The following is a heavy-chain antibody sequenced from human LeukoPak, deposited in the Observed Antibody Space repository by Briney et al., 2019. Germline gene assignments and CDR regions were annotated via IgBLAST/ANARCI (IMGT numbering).Heavy chain of an antibody. D-gene: IGHD6-13*01. V-gene: IGHV1-18*01. CDR1: GYTFTSYG. CDR2: ISAYNGNT. J-gene: IGHJ4*02. Sequence: ASVKVSCKASGYTFTSYGISWVRQAPGQGLEWMGWISAYNGNTNYAQKLQGRVTMTTDTSTSTAYMELRSLRSDDTAVYYCARYSGYSSSWYVRGYFDYWAREPWSPSPQ. CDR3: ARYSGYSSSWYVRGYFDY.